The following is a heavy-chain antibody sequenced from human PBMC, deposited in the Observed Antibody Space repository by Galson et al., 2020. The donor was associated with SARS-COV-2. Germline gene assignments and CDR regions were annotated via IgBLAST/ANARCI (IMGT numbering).Heavy chain of an antibody. CDR2: ISSGGITT. Sequence: GESLKISCAASGFSFSSHWMHWVRQAPGKRLVWVSRISSGGITTNYADSMQGRFTISRDNAKNTLYLQMDSLRADDTAVYYCARGGCTSASCYRNAMDVWGQGTTVTVSS. D-gene: IGHD2-2*01. CDR1: GFSFSSHW. CDR3: ARGGCTSASCYRNAMDV. J-gene: IGHJ6*02. V-gene: IGHV3-74*01.